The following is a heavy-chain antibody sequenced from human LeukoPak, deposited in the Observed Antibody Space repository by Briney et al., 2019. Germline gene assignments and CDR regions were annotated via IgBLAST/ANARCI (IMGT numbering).Heavy chain of an antibody. CDR2: INHSGST. D-gene: IGHD3-10*01. Sequence: SETLSLTCAVYGGSFSDYYWSWIRQPQGRGLEWIGEINHSGSTNYNPSLKSRVTISVDTSKNQFSLKLSSVTAADTAVYYCARYVVYGSGKYYFDYWGQGTLVTVSS. CDR1: GGSFSDYY. CDR3: ARYVVYGSGKYYFDY. J-gene: IGHJ4*02. V-gene: IGHV4-34*01.